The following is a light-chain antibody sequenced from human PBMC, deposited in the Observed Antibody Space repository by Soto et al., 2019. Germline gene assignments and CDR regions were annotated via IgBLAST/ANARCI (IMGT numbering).Light chain of an antibody. CDR3: QQDGSLLGT. V-gene: IGKV3-20*01. Sequence: EIVLTQSPGTLSLSPGVIATLSCRASQSRNSGTLAWYQQKPGQAPRLLIYGASTRATGIRDRFSGSGSGTDFTLNISRLEPEDFAVYYCQQDGSLLGTFGQGTKVEIK. CDR2: GAS. CDR1: QSRNSGT. J-gene: IGKJ1*01.